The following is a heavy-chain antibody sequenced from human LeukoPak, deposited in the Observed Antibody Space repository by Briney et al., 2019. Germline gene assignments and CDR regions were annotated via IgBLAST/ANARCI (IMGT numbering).Heavy chain of an antibody. V-gene: IGHV1-2*02. CDR1: GYTLTELS. Sequence: ASVKVSCKVSGYTLTELSIHWVRQAPGQGLEWMGWINPNSGGTNYAQKFQGRVTMTRDTSISTAYMELSRLRSDDTAVYYCARWMTTVITPDYWGQGTLVTVSS. J-gene: IGHJ4*02. D-gene: IGHD4-11*01. CDR2: INPNSGGT. CDR3: ARWMTTVITPDY.